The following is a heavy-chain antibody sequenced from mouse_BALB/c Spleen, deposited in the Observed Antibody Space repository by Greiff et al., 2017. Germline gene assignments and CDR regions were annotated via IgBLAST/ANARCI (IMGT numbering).Heavy chain of an antibody. CDR2: ISYSGST. J-gene: IGHJ4*01. Sequence: DVQLQESGPGLVKPSQSLSLTCTVTGYSITSDYAWNWIRQFPGNKLEWMGYISYSGSTSYNPSLKSRISITRDTSKNQFFLQLNSVTTEDTATYYCARSRYGSKRLYYAMDYWGQGTSVTVSS. CDR3: ARSRYGSKRLYYAMDY. D-gene: IGHD1-1*01. CDR1: GYSITSDYA. V-gene: IGHV3-2*02.